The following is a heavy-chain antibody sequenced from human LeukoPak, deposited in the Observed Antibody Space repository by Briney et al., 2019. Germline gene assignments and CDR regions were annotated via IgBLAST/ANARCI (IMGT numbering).Heavy chain of an antibody. V-gene: IGHV5-51*01. Sequence: GESLKISCKGSGYSFTRSWIGWVRQMPGKGLEWMGIIYPGDSDTRYSPSFQGQVTISADKSISTAYLQWSSLKASDTAIYYCARHRDYPYEQWGQGTLVTVSS. J-gene: IGHJ4*02. D-gene: IGHD1/OR15-1a*01. CDR2: IYPGDSDT. CDR3: ARHRDYPYEQ. CDR1: GYSFTRSW.